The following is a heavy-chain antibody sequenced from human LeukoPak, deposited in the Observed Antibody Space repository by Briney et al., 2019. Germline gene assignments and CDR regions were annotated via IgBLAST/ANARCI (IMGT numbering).Heavy chain of an antibody. Sequence: GGSLRLSCAASGFTFSSYWMHWVRQAPGKGLVWVSRINTDGSSTNYADSVKGRFTISRDNAKNTLYLQVDSLRAEDTAVYYCARGRHLYSYAYDYHMDVWGKGTTVTISS. J-gene: IGHJ6*03. CDR1: GFTFSSYW. D-gene: IGHD5-18*01. CDR3: ARGRHLYSYAYDYHMDV. CDR2: INTDGSST. V-gene: IGHV3-74*01.